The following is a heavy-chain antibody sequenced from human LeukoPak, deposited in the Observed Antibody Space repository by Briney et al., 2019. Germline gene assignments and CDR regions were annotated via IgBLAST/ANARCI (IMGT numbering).Heavy chain of an antibody. J-gene: IGHJ6*02. CDR3: AKNIAAPGRVDYQLYGMDE. D-gene: IGHD6-25*01. V-gene: IGHV3-7*01. Sequence: PGGSLRLSCAASGFSFSTYWMTWVRQPPGKGLQWVASIKQDASDSRHVDSVKGRFTISRDNAKNSLFLQMNNLRPGDTAVYYCAKNIAAPGRVDYQLYGMDEWGQGTTVTVSS. CDR2: IKQDASDS. CDR1: GFSFSTYW.